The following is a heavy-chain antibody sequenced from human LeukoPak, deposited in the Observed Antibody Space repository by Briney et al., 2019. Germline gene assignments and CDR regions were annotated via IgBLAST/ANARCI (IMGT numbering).Heavy chain of an antibody. CDR2: IYSGGST. CDR1: GFTVSSNY. J-gene: IGHJ4*02. V-gene: IGHV3-53*01. Sequence: PGGSLRLSCAASGFTVSSNYMSWVRQAPGKGLEWVSLIYSGGSTYYADSVKGRFTISRDNSKNTLYLQMNSLRAEDTAVYYCAKLPSYDLTREDYWGQGTLVTVSS. D-gene: IGHD5-12*01. CDR3: AKLPSYDLTREDY.